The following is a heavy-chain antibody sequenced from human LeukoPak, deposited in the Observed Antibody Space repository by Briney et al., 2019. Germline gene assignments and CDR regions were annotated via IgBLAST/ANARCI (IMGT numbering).Heavy chain of an antibody. CDR2: IFSGGGT. CDR3: ARDDFDY. Sequence: GRSLRLSCAASGFTVSNYYMSWVRQAPGKGLEWVSVIFSGGGTYYADSVKGRFTISRDNSKNTVYLQMNNLRAEDTALYYCARDDFDYWGQGTLVTVSS. V-gene: IGHV3-53*01. CDR1: GFTVSNYY. J-gene: IGHJ4*02.